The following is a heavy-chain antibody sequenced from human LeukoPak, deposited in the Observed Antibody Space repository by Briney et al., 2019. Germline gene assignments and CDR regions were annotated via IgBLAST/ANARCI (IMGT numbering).Heavy chain of an antibody. V-gene: IGHV1-18*01. CDR3: ARYCSGGSCFWNYYYGMDV. D-gene: IGHD2-15*01. J-gene: IGHJ6*02. Sequence: ASVKVSCKASGYTFTSYGISWVRQAPGQGLEWMGWISLYNGNTNYAQKLQGRVTMTTDTSTSTAYMELRSLRSDDTAVYYCARYCSGGSCFWNYYYGMDVWSQGTTVTVSS. CDR2: ISLYNGNT. CDR1: GYTFTSYG.